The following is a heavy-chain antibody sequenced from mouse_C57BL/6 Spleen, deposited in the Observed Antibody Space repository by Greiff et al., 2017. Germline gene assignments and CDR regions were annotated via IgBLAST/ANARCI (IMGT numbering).Heavy chain of an antibody. V-gene: IGHV5-16*01. CDR2: INYDGSST. Sequence: EVKVVESEGGLVQPGSSMKLSCTASGFTFSDYYMAWVRQVPEKGLEWVANINYDGSSTYYLDSLKSRFIISRDNAKNILYLQMSSLKSEDTATYYCAREGNRAMDYWGQGTSVTVSS. CDR1: GFTFSDYY. J-gene: IGHJ4*01. CDR3: AREGNRAMDY. D-gene: IGHD2-1*01.